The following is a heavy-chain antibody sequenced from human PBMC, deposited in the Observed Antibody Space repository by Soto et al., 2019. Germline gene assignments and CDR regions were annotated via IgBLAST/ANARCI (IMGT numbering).Heavy chain of an antibody. CDR2: IYYSGST. J-gene: IGHJ4*02. V-gene: IGHV4-39*01. Sequence: SETLSLTCTVTGDSISSRSYYWGWIRQPPGKGLEWIGSIYYSGSTYNNPSLRSRVSMSIDTSKDQFSLKLKSVTAADTALYFCARLVYDSRLNYLYFDHWGQGTLVTVSS. CDR3: ARLVYDSRLNYLYFDH. D-gene: IGHD3-22*01. CDR1: GDSISSRSYY.